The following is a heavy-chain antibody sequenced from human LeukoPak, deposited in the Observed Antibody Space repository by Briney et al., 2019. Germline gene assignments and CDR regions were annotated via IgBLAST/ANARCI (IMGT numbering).Heavy chain of an antibody. CDR3: ARDLTSIAAAGLPYYFDY. D-gene: IGHD6-13*01. CDR2: INSDGSGT. J-gene: IGHJ4*02. V-gene: IGHV3-74*01. CDR1: GFTFSNYW. Sequence: GGSLRLSCAASGFTFSNYWMYWVRQAPGKGLVWVSRINSDGSGTSYADSVKGRLTISRDNAKNSLYLQMNSLRAEDTAVYYCARDLTSIAAAGLPYYFDYWGQGTLVTVSS.